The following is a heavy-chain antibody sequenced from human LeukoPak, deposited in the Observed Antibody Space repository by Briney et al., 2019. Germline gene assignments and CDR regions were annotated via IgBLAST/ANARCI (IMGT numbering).Heavy chain of an antibody. CDR3: ARRGYYYDSSHYYYFDY. V-gene: IGHV4-59*08. CDR2: IYHSGST. D-gene: IGHD3-22*01. Sequence: SSETLSLTCTVPGVSITSYYWSWIRQPPGKGLEWIGSIYHSGSTNDNPSLKSRVTTSVDTSKNQFSLKLSSVTAADTAVYYCARRGYYYDSSHYYYFDYWGQGTLVTVSS. CDR1: GVSITSYY. J-gene: IGHJ4*02.